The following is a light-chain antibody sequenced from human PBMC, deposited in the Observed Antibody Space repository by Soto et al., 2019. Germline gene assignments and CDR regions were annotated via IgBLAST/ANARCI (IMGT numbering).Light chain of an antibody. CDR1: QSVRSTY. CDR3: QQYGTSPGT. Sequence: EIVLTQSPGTLSLSPGERATLSRRASQSVRSTYLAWYQQKPGQAPRLLIYGASSRATGIPDRFSGSGSGTDFTLTITRLEPEDFAVFYCQQYGTSPGTFGQGTKLEIK. J-gene: IGKJ2*01. V-gene: IGKV3-20*01. CDR2: GAS.